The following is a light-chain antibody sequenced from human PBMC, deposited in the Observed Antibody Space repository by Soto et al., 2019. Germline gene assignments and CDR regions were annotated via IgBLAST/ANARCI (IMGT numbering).Light chain of an antibody. CDR1: NIGSKS. J-gene: IGLJ1*01. CDR2: YDS. V-gene: IGLV3-21*04. CDR3: QVWDSSSDHCA. Sequence: SYELTQPPSVSVAPGKTARITCGGNNIGSKSVHWYQQKPGQAPVLVIYYDSDRPSGIPERFSGSNSGNTATLTISRVEAGDEADYYCQVWDSSSDHCAFGTGTKVTVL.